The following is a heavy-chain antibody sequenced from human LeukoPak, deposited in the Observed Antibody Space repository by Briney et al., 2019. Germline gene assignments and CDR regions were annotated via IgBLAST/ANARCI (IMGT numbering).Heavy chain of an antibody. V-gene: IGHV3-48*02. Sequence: PGGSLRLSCAASGFPFGFYTLNWARKPQGKGLEWVSYIISSSTTIYYADSVKGRFTISRDNAKNSLYLQMNSLRDEVTAVYYCARDIDFDYWGQGALVTVSS. CDR3: ARDIDFDY. J-gene: IGHJ4*02. CDR2: IISSSTTI. CDR1: GFPFGFYT. D-gene: IGHD2-15*01.